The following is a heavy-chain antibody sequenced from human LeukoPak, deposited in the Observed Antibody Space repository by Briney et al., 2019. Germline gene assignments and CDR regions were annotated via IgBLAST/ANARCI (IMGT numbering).Heavy chain of an antibody. V-gene: IGHV5-51*01. J-gene: IGHJ4*02. CDR3: AVRGYSDAYFDY. Sequence: YWSWIRQPPGKGLEWMGIIYPGDSDTRYRPSFQGQVTISADKSISTAYLQWNSLKASDTAMYYCAVRGYSDAYFDYWGPGTLVTVSS. CDR2: IYPGDSDT. D-gene: IGHD5-12*01. CDR1: YW.